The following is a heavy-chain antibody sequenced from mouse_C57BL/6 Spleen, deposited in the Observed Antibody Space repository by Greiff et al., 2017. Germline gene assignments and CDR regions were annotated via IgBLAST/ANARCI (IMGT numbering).Heavy chain of an antibody. Sequence: QVQLQQPGAELVKPGASVKLSCKASGYTFTSYWMHWVKQRPGQGLEWIGMIHPNSGSTNYNEKFKSKATLTVDKSSGTAYMQLSSLTSEASAVYYCARSSNYYGSSYGYFDVWGTGTTVTVSS. J-gene: IGHJ1*03. CDR3: ARSSNYYGSSYGYFDV. CDR1: GYTFTSYW. CDR2: IHPNSGST. V-gene: IGHV1-64*01. D-gene: IGHD1-1*01.